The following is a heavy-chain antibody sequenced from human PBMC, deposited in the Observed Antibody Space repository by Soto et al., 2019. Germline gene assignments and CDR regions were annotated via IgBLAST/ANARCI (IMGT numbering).Heavy chain of an antibody. CDR3: AKDLDTMIVGELDY. CDR1: GFTFSSYA. D-gene: IGHD3-22*01. J-gene: IGHJ4*02. Sequence: EVQLLESGGGLVQPGGSLRLSCAASGFTFSSYAMSWVRQAPGKGLEWVSAISGSGGSTCYADSVKGRFTISRDNSKNTLYLQMISLRAEDTAVYYCAKDLDTMIVGELDYWGQGTLVTVSA. CDR2: ISGSGGST. V-gene: IGHV3-23*01.